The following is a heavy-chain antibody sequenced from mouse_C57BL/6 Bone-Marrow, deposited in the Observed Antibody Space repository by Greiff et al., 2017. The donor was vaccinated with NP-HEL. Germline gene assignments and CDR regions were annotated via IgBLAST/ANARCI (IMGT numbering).Heavy chain of an antibody. Sequence: EVHLLQSGAGLVQPKGSLKLSCAASGFSFTTYAMNWVRQAPGKGLEWVARISSKSNNYSTYYADSVKDRFTISRDDSEGMLYLQRNNLKTEDTAMYYCVRQSKDWGQGTLVTVSA. V-gene: IGHV10-1*01. CDR3: VRQSKD. J-gene: IGHJ3*01. CDR2: ISSKSNNYST. CDR1: GFSFTTYA.